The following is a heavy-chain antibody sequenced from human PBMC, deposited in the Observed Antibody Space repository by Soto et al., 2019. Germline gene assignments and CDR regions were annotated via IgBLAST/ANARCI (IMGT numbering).Heavy chain of an antibody. CDR2: IYYSGST. J-gene: IGHJ4*02. CDR3: ATVIPATRYFAY. Sequence: ETLSLTGTVAGGSISSYYWSWIRQPPGKGLEWIGYIYYSGSTNYNPSLKSRVTISVDMSNNQFSLKLTSMTAADTAVYYCATVIPATRYFAYWGQGILVTVSS. D-gene: IGHD2-15*01. V-gene: IGHV4-59*03. CDR1: GGSISSYY.